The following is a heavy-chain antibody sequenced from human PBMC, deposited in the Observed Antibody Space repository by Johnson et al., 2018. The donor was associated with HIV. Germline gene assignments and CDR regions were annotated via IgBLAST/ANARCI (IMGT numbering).Heavy chain of an antibody. CDR2: ITYDGRNK. V-gene: IGHV3-30*04. CDR1: GFTFRSYA. Sequence: QVQLVESGGGVMQPGKSLRLSCEASGFTFRSYAMHWVRQAPGKGLEWVAVITYDGRNKYYTDSVKGRFIISRDNSKKMTNLQMNGLSDEDTADYYCVRDQGSGWPTNAFDIWGRGTRVTVSS. D-gene: IGHD6-19*01. CDR3: VRDQGSGWPTNAFDI. J-gene: IGHJ3*02.